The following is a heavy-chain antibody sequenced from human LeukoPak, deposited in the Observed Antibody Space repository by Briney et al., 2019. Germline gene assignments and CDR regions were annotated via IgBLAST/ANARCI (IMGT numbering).Heavy chain of an antibody. CDR2: IYYSGST. V-gene: IGHV4-39*07. J-gene: IGHJ3*02. D-gene: IGHD5-12*01. CDR3: APGGYIGYGHAFDI. Sequence: SETLSLTCTVSGASMTFTHYYWAWVRQPPGKGLEWIASIYYSGSTYYNPSLKSRVTISVDTSKNHLSLILSSVTAADTAVYYCAPGGYIGYGHAFDIWGQGTMVTVSS. CDR1: GASMTFTHYY.